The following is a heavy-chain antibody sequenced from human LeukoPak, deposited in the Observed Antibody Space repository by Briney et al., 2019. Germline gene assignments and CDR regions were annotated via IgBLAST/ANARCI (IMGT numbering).Heavy chain of an antibody. CDR3: ARRVMGYDPYYDY. D-gene: IGHD3-16*01. V-gene: IGHV4-39*01. Sequence: ASETLSLTCTVSGGSISSSSYYWGWIRQPPGKGLEWIGSIYYSGSTYYNPSLKSRVTISVDTSKNQFSLKLSSVTAADTAVYYCARRVMGYDPYYDYWGQGTLVTVSS. CDR2: IYYSGST. J-gene: IGHJ4*02. CDR1: GGSISSSSYY.